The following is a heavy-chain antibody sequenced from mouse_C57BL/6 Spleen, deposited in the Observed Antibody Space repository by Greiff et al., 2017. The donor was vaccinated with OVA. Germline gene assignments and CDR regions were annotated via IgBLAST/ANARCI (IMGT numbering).Heavy chain of an antibody. J-gene: IGHJ4*01. D-gene: IGHD4-1*01. CDR2: IYPGDGDT. V-gene: IGHV1-80*01. CDR3: ASNWAYAMDY. CDR1: GYAFSSYW. Sequence: QVHVKQSGAELVKPGASVKISCKASGYAFSSYWMNWVKQRPGKGLEWIGQIYPGDGDTNYNGKFKGKATLTADKSSSTAYMQLSSLTSEDSAVYFCASNWAYAMDYWGQGTSVTVSS.